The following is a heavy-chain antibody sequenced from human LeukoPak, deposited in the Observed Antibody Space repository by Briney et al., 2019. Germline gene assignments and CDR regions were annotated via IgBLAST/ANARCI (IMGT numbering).Heavy chain of an antibody. Sequence: SGPTLVNPTQTLTLTCTFSGFSLSTSGVGVGWIRQPPGKALEWLALIYWNDDKRYSPSLKSRLTITKDTSKNQVVLTMTNMDPVDTATYYCAHEPMVRGVISAPKWYSSAAEPWFDPWGQGTLVTVSS. J-gene: IGHJ5*02. V-gene: IGHV2-5*01. CDR1: GFSLSTSGVG. CDR2: IYWNDDK. D-gene: IGHD3-10*01. CDR3: AHEPMVRGVISAPKWYSSAAEPWFDP.